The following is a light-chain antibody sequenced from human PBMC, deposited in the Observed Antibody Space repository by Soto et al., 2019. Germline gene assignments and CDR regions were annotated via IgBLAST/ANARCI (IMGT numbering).Light chain of an antibody. J-gene: IGLJ1*01. CDR2: SNN. V-gene: IGLV1-44*01. CDR3: AAWDDSLNGYV. CDR1: SSNIGSNT. Sequence: QSVLTQPPSASGTPGQGVTISCSGSSSNIGSNTVNWYQQLPGTAPKLLIYSNNQRPSGVPDRFSGSKSGTSASLAISGLQSEDEADYYCAAWDDSLNGYVFGTGNKVTV.